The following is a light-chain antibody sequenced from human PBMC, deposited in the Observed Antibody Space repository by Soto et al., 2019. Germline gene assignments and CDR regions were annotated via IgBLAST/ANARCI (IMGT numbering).Light chain of an antibody. CDR2: WAS. J-gene: IGKJ4*01. CDR3: QQCYSNPLT. V-gene: IGKV4-1*01. Sequence: DIVMTQSPDSLAVSLGERATINCKSSQSVLYSSNNKNYLAWYQQNPGQPPKLLIYWASTRESGVPDRFSGSGSGKDFTLTIRSLQAEDVAVYYCQQCYSNPLTFGGGTKVEIK. CDR1: QSVLYSSNNKNY.